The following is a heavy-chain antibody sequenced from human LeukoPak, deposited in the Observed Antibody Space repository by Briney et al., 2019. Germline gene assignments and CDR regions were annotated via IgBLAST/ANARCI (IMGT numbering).Heavy chain of an antibody. CDR3: ARWAGYCSSTSCYTPFDF. D-gene: IGHD2-2*02. V-gene: IGHV1-69*13. CDR1: GGTFSNYA. CDR2: IIPIFGTA. Sequence: GASVKVSCKASGGTFSNYAIAWVRQAPGQGLEWMGGIIPIFGTAKYAQKFQDRVTITADESTSTAYMELSSLRSEDTAVYYCARWAGYCSSTSCYTPFDFWGQGTLVTVSS. J-gene: IGHJ4*02.